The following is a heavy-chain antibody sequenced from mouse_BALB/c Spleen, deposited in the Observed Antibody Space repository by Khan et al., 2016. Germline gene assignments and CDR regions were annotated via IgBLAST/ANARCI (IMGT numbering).Heavy chain of an antibody. CDR1: GYAFTNYL. Sequence: VRLQQSGAELVRPGTSVKVSCKASGYAFTNYLIEWVKQRPGQGLDWIGMINPGSGGTNYNEKFKGKATLTADKSSSTAYMQLSSLTSDDSALHFWARGAYYGNTGAMDYWGQGTSVTVSS. V-gene: IGHV1-54*01. CDR2: INPGSGGT. J-gene: IGHJ4*01. CDR3: ARGAYYGNTGAMDY. D-gene: IGHD2-1*01.